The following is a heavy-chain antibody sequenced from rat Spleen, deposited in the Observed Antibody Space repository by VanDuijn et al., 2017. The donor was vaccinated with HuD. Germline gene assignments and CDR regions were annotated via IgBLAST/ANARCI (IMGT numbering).Heavy chain of an antibody. CDR2: ISTGGGNT. Sequence: EVQLVESGGGLVQPGRSMKLSCAASGFTFSNYYMAWVRQAPTKGLEWVASISTGGGNTYYGDSVKGRFTISRDNAKSTLYLQMNSLRSEDTATYYCVRLSGLYYLMDAWGQGASVTVSS. J-gene: IGHJ4*01. CDR3: VRLSGLYYLMDA. CDR1: GFTFSNYY. V-gene: IGHV5-25*01. D-gene: IGHD1-4*01.